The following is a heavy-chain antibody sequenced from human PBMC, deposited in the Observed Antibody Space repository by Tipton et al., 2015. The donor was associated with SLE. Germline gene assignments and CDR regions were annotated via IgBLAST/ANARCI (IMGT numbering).Heavy chain of an antibody. CDR2: IYSGGIST. J-gene: IGHJ4*02. CDR3: ARVRGGITGYYFDF. D-gene: IGHD1-14*01. Sequence: SLRLSCAASGFTFTKYAMTWVRQAPGKGLEWVSVIYSGGISTYYADSVKGRFTISRDTSKNTLYLQMNSLRPEGTAVYYCARVRGGITGYYFDFWGQGTLVTVSS. CDR1: GFTFTKYA. V-gene: IGHV3-23*03.